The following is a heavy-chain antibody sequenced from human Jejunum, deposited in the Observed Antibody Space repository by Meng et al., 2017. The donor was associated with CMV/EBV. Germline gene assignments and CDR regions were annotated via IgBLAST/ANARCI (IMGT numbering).Heavy chain of an antibody. Sequence: TIVWVRQAPGKGLEWVSSISGSSGNIHYADSVKGRFTISRDNAKNLLYLQMNSQRAEDTAVYYCARDLLEWLFSAGGYQYYGMAVWGQGTTVTVSS. J-gene: IGHJ6*02. CDR1: T. CDR2: ISGSSGNI. CDR3: ARDLLEWLFSAGGYQYYGMAV. V-gene: IGHV3-48*04. D-gene: IGHD3-3*01.